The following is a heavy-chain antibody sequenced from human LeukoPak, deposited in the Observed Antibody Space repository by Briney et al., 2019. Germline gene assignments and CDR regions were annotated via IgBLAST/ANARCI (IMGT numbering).Heavy chain of an antibody. V-gene: IGHV3-23*01. CDR3: AKDLGRYRNNYFDY. CDR2: ISGSGGGT. Sequence: PGGSLRLSCAASGFTLNSYAMSWVRQAPEEGLEWVATISGSGGGTYYADSVKGRFTISRDDSKNTLYLQMNSLRAEDTAVYYCAKDLGRYRNNYFDYWGQGTLVTVSS. CDR1: GFTLNSYA. J-gene: IGHJ4*02. D-gene: IGHD1-26*01.